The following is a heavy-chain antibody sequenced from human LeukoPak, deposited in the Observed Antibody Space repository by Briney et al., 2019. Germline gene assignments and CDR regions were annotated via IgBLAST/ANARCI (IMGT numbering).Heavy chain of an antibody. Sequence: TPSETLSLTCAVYGGSFSGYYWSWIRQPPGKGLEWIGEINHSGSTNYNPSLKSRVTISVDTSKNQFSLKLSSVTDADTAVYYCASRGYCSGGSCLRWNWFDPWGQGTLVTVAS. CDR3: ASRGYCSGGSCLRWNWFDP. J-gene: IGHJ5*02. CDR2: INHSGST. CDR1: GGSFSGYY. V-gene: IGHV4-34*01. D-gene: IGHD2-15*01.